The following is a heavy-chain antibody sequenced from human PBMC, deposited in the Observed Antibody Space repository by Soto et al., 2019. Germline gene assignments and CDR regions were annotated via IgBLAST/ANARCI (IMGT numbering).Heavy chain of an antibody. V-gene: IGHV3-23*01. CDR1: GFTFSNYA. Sequence: GGSLRLSCAASGFTFSNYAINWVRQSPGKGLEWVSVISGSAGSTYYADSVKGRFTITRDNSKNTLYLQMNSLGAEDTAVYYCAKAGGAAGTVDYFDYWGQGTLVTVSS. CDR2: ISGSAGST. J-gene: IGHJ4*02. D-gene: IGHD6-13*01. CDR3: AKAGGAAGTVDYFDY.